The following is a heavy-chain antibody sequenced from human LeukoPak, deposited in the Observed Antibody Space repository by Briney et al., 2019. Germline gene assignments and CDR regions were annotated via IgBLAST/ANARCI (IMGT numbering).Heavy chain of an antibody. J-gene: IGHJ3*02. Sequence: GGPLNISWKGSGSRFTSYWIGWARKLHGKGLEWIGILNPGEFDPRYSPSLLGLVTISADESISTAYLQGSSLKASDTAMYYCARPIVVPAAGFAFDIWGQGTMVTVSS. CDR1: GSRFTSYW. D-gene: IGHD2-2*01. V-gene: IGHV5-51*01. CDR3: ARPIVVPAAGFAFDI. CDR2: LNPGEFDP.